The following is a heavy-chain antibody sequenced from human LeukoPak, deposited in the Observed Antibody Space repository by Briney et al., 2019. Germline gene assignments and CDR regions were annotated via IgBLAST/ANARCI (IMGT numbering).Heavy chain of an antibody. D-gene: IGHD5-18*01. V-gene: IGHV4-61*02. CDR2: IYTSGST. Sequence: SETLSLTCSVSGGSISSGSYYWSWIRQPAGKGLEWIGRIYTSGSTNYNPSLKSRVTISVDTSKNQFSLKLSSVTAADTAVYYCAIYTKGYSYGLVPSYHAFDIWGQGTMVTVSS. CDR1: GGSISSGSYY. J-gene: IGHJ3*02. CDR3: AIYTKGYSYGLVPSYHAFDI.